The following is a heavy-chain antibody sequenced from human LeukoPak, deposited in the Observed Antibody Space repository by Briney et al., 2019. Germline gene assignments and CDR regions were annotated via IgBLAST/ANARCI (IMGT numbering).Heavy chain of an antibody. CDR1: AGFISSSSYY. J-gene: IGHJ4*02. D-gene: IGHD3-9*01. Sequence: SETLSLTCTVSAGFISSSSYYWGWIRQPPGKGLEWIGSIYYSGSTYYNPSLKSRVTISVDTSKNQFSLKLSSVTAADTAVNYCARHPYDILDYWGQGTLVTVSS. CDR3: ARHPYDILDY. V-gene: IGHV4-39*01. CDR2: IYYSGST.